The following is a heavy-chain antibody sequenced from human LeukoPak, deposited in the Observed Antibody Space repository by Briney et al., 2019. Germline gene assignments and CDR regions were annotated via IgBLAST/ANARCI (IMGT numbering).Heavy chain of an antibody. D-gene: IGHD4-17*01. CDR3: ARDEVTTPRD. V-gene: IGHV3-33*01. Sequence: PGRSLRLSCAASGFTFSSYGMHWVRQAPGKGLEWVAVMWYDGSNKYYADSVKGRFTISRDNSKTTLYLQMHSLRAEDTAVYYCARDEVTTPRDWGQGTLVTVSS. CDR2: MWYDGSNK. J-gene: IGHJ4*02. CDR1: GFTFSSYG.